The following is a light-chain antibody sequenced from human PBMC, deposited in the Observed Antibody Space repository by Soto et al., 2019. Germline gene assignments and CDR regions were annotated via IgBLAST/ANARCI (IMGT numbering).Light chain of an antibody. Sequence: DIQMTPSPSSLSASVGDRVTITSRASQSISSYLNWYQQKPGKAPKLLIYAASSLQSGVPSRFSGSGSGTDFTLTISSLQPEDFATYYCQQSYSTWTFGQGTKVEIK. CDR3: QQSYSTWT. CDR2: AAS. V-gene: IGKV1-39*01. J-gene: IGKJ1*01. CDR1: QSISSY.